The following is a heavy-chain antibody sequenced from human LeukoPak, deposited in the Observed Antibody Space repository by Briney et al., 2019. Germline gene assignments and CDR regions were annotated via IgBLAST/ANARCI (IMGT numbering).Heavy chain of an antibody. D-gene: IGHD4-17*01. CDR3: AREGTGDYAHAFDI. V-gene: IGHV4-4*02. Sequence: SGTLSLTCVVCNGSISSSNWWRWVRQPPGKGLEWIGEINLSGSTNYNPSLKSRGIISLDKSNNQFSLKLSSVTAADTAVYYCAREGTGDYAHAFDIWGQGTMVTVSS. CDR1: NGSISSSNW. CDR2: INLSGST. J-gene: IGHJ3*02.